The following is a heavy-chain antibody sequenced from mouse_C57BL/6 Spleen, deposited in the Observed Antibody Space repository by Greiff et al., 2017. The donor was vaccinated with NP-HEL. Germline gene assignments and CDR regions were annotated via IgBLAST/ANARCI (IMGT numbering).Heavy chain of an antibody. V-gene: IGHV3-6*01. Sequence: EVKVEESGPGLVKPSQSLSLTCSVTGYSITSGYYWNWIRQFPGNKLEWMGYISYDGSNNYNPSLKNRISITRDTSKNQFFLKLNSVTTEDTATYYCARDYYGSSYPFAYWGQGTLVTVSA. CDR3: ARDYYGSSYPFAY. J-gene: IGHJ3*01. CDR1: GYSITSGYY. D-gene: IGHD1-1*01. CDR2: ISYDGSN.